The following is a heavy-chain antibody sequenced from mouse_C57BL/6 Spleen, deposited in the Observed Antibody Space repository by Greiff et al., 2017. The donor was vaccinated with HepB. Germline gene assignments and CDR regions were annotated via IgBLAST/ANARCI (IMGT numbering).Heavy chain of an antibody. D-gene: IGHD1-1*01. V-gene: IGHV1-15*01. Sequence: QVQLKESGAELVRPGASVTLSCKASGYTFTDYEMHWVKQTPVHGLEWIGAIDPETGGTDYNQKFKGKAILTADKSSSTAYMELRSLTSEDSAVYYCTRGNYYGSSYWYFDVWGTGTTVTVSS. CDR3: TRGNYYGSSYWYFDV. J-gene: IGHJ1*03. CDR2: IDPETGGT. CDR1: GYTFTDYE.